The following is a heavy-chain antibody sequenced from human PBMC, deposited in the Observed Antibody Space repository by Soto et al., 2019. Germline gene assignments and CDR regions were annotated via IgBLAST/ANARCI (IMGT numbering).Heavy chain of an antibody. V-gene: IGHV3-9*01. CDR1: GFTFHDYA. D-gene: IGHD1-26*01. CDR2: ITWNSGSI. CDR3: AKDLKTGWADSTELGPADHYNYYYGMEV. Sequence: GGSLRLSCAASGFTFHDYAMHWVRQGQGKGLEWVSGITWNSGSIDYADSVKGRFTISRDNAKNSLYLQMNSLRPEDTALYYCAKDLKTGWADSTELGPADHYNYYYGMEVWGQGTTVTVSS. J-gene: IGHJ6*02.